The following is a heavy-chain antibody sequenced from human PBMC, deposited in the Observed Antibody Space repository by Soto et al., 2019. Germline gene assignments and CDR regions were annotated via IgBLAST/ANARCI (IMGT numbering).Heavy chain of an antibody. Sequence: EVQPVESGGGLVQPGGSLKLSCAASGFTFSGSAMHWVRQASGKGLEWVGRIRSKANNYATAYGASVKGRFTISRDDSKNTAYLQMNSLKTEDTAVYYCSRQASDFWSGKPQYYMDVWGKGTTATVSS. V-gene: IGHV3-73*01. CDR3: SRQASDFWSGKPQYYMDV. J-gene: IGHJ6*03. CDR2: IRSKANNYAT. CDR1: GFTFSGSA. D-gene: IGHD3-3*01.